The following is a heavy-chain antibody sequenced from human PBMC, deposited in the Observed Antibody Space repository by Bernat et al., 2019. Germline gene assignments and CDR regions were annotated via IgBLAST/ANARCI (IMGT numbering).Heavy chain of an antibody. CDR1: GFSLSTSVMC. J-gene: IGHJ4*02. Sequence: QVTLRESGPALVKPTQTLTLTCTFSGFSLSTSVMCVSWIRQPPGKALEWLARIDWDDDKYYSTSLKTRLTISKDTSKNQVVLTMTNMDPVDTATYYCARMMPYGGSGWPPLDYWGQGTLVTVSS. CDR3: ARMMPYGGSGWPPLDY. D-gene: IGHD6-19*01. CDR2: IDWDDDK. V-gene: IGHV2-70*15.